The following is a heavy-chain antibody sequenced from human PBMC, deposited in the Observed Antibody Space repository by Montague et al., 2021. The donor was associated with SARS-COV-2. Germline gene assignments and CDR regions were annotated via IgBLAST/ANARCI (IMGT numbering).Heavy chain of an antibody. J-gene: IGHJ6*02. Sequence: SLRLSCAASGFTFDNCAMHWVRQAPGKGLEWVSGISWNSGSVCYADSVKGRFTISRDNAKNTLYLQMNSLRAEDTAVYYCAKCTTITCGSGSHPYGRDVWGQGTTVTVSS. CDR2: ISWNSGSV. CDR1: GFTFDNCA. CDR3: AKCTTITCGSGSHPYGRDV. D-gene: IGHD3-10*01. V-gene: IGHV3-9*01.